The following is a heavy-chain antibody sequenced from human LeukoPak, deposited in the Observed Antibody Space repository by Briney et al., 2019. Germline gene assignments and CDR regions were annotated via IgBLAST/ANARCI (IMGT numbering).Heavy chain of an antibody. D-gene: IGHD3-16*02. V-gene: IGHV1-2*02. CDR2: INPDSGGT. J-gene: IGHJ5*02. Sequence: GASVKVSCKASGYTFTGYYMHWVRQAPGQGLEWTGWINPDSGGTNYAQKFQGRVTMTRDTSITTAYMELSRLRSDDTGVYYCARSSGGRLGELSSWGQGTLVTVSS. CDR3: ARSSGGRLGELSS. CDR1: GYTFTGYY.